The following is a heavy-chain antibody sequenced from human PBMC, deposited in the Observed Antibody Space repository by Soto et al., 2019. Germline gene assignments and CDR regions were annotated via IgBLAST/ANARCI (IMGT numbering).Heavy chain of an antibody. J-gene: IGHJ4*02. Sequence: TSETLSLTCTVSGGSISSYYWSWIRQPPGKGLEWIGYIYYSGSTNYNPPLKSRVTISVDTSKNQFSLKLSSVTAADTAVYYCAREDFNCGGDCYPAGLDYWGQGTLVTVSS. CDR3: AREDFNCGGDCYPAGLDY. CDR2: IYYSGST. V-gene: IGHV4-59*01. CDR1: GGSISSYY. D-gene: IGHD2-21*02.